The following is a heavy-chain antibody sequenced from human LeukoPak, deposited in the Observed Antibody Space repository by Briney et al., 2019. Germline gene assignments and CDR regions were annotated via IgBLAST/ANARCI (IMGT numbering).Heavy chain of an antibody. Sequence: SETLSLTCAVYGGSFSGYYWSWIRQPPGKGLEWIGEINHSGSTNYNPSLKSRVTISVDTSKNQFSLKLSSVTAADTAVYYCARRRRGGWLQFLISSGNWFDPWGQGTLVTVFS. D-gene: IGHD5-24*01. J-gene: IGHJ5*02. CDR2: INHSGST. V-gene: IGHV4-34*01. CDR3: ARRRRGGWLQFLISSGNWFDP. CDR1: GGSFSGYY.